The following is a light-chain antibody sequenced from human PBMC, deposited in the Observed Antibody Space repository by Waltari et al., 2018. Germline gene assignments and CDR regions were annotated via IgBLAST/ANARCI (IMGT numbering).Light chain of an antibody. CDR2: DVS. J-gene: IGLJ3*02. CDR3: SSYTDSSPWV. CDR1: SRDVGGYNY. Sequence: QSALTQPASVSGSPGQSITISCTGTSRDVGGYNYVSWYQQHPGKAPKLIIYDVSNRPSGVSNRFSGSKSGNTASLTISGLQSDDEANYYCSSYTDSSPWVFGGGTKLTVL. V-gene: IGLV2-14*03.